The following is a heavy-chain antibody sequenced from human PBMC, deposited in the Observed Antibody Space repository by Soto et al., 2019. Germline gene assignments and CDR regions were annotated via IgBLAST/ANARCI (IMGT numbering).Heavy chain of an antibody. CDR3: AAHSGTYDILTGSYYYYGMDV. CDR2: IYSGGST. Sequence: GGFLRLSCAASGFTVSSNYMSWVRQAPGKGLEWVSVIYSGGSTYYADSVKGRFTISRDNSKNTLYLQMNSLRAEDTAVYYCAAHSGTYDILTGSYYYYGMDVWGQGTTVTVSS. CDR1: GFTVSSNY. V-gene: IGHV3-53*01. J-gene: IGHJ6*02. D-gene: IGHD3-9*01.